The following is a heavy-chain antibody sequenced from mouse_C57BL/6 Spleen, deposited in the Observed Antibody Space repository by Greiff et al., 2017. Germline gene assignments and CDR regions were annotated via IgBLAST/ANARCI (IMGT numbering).Heavy chain of an antibody. CDR2: INPSSGYT. J-gene: IGHJ2*01. CDR3: ARGRGDGYSFYFDY. V-gene: IGHV1-4*01. Sequence: VQLQQSGAELARPGASVKMSCKASGYTFTRYTMHWVKQRPGQGLEWIGYINPSSGYTKYNQKFKDKATLTADKSSSTAYMQLSSLTSEDSAVYYCARGRGDGYSFYFDYWGQGTTLTVSS. CDR1: GYTFTRYT. D-gene: IGHD2-3*01.